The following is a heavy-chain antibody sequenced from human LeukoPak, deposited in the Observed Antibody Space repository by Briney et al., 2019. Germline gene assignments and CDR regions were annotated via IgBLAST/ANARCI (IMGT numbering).Heavy chain of an antibody. CDR1: GFTFSSYA. D-gene: IGHD2-2*01. V-gene: IGHV3-23*01. J-gene: IGHJ4*02. CDR2: ISGSGGST. Sequence: GGSLRLSCAASGFTFSSYAMSWVRQAPGKGLEWVSAISGSGGSTYYADSVKGRFNISRHNSKNTLYLQMNSLRAEDTAVYYCAKEGLIVVVPAAMGDYWGQGTLVTVSS. CDR3: AKEGLIVVVPAAMGDY.